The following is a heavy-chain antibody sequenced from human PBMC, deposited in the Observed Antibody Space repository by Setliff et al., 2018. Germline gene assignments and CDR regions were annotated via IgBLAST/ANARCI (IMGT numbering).Heavy chain of an antibody. Sequence: ASVKVSCKASGDTLTTYAIHWVRQAPGQGLEWLGWIGVYSGNTYSAQRFQGRVSLTTDESTNTAYLELRGLRSDDTAVYCCMRLVRFCSRTVCQRTSGDEAWGQGTLVTVSS. CDR1: GDTLTTYA. D-gene: IGHD3-3*01. CDR2: IGVYSGNT. CDR3: MRLVRFCSRTVCQRTSGDEA. J-gene: IGHJ5*02. V-gene: IGHV1-18*01.